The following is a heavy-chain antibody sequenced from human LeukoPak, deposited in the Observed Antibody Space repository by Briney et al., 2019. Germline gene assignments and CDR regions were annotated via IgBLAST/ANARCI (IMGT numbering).Heavy chain of an antibody. J-gene: IGHJ4*02. D-gene: IGHD3-10*01. V-gene: IGHV3-48*04. Sequence: GGSLRLSCAASGFTFSSYSMNWVRQAPGKGLEWVSCISSSSSTIYYADSVKGRFTISRDNAKNSLYLQMNSLRAEDTAVYYCARVQNTYYYGSGSYLDYWGQGTLVTVSS. CDR2: ISSSSSTI. CDR3: ARVQNTYYYGSGSYLDY. CDR1: GFTFSSYS.